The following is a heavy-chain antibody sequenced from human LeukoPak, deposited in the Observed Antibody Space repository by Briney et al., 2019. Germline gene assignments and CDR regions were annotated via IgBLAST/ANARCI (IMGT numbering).Heavy chain of an antibody. V-gene: IGHV3-74*01. J-gene: IGHJ4*02. CDR3: VSFYETY. Sequence: GGSLRLSCAASGNYWMHWVRQAPGKGLMWVSHINSDGSWTTYVDSVKGRFTISKDNAKNMVYLQMNNLRAEDTAVYYCVSFYETYWGRGTLVTVSS. D-gene: IGHD2-2*01. CDR1: GNYW. CDR2: INSDGSWT.